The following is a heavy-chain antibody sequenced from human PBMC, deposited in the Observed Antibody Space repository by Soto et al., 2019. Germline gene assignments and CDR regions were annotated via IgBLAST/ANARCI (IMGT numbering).Heavy chain of an antibody. CDR3: ANLNRLQGHIDP. J-gene: IGHJ5*02. CDR2: ISGSGGST. D-gene: IGHD4-4*01. Sequence: GGSLRLSCAASGFTFSSYAMSWVRQAPGKGLEWVSAISGSGGSTYYADSVKGRFTISRDNSKNTLYLQMNSLRAEDTAVYYCANLNRLQGHIDPWGQGTLVTVSS. V-gene: IGHV3-23*01. CDR1: GFTFSSYA.